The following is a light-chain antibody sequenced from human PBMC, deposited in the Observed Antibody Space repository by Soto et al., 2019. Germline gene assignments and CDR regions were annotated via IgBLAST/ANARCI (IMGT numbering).Light chain of an antibody. CDR2: LNSDGKY. J-gene: IGLJ3*02. CDR3: QTWGTGIQRM. V-gene: IGLV4-69*01. CDR1: SGHNNYA. Sequence: QPVLTQSPSASASLGASVKLTCTLSSGHNNYAIAWHQQQPEKGPRYLMRLNSDGKYTKGDGIPDRFSGSSSGSERYLTISSLQSEDEADYYCQTWGTGIQRMFGGGTKLTVL.